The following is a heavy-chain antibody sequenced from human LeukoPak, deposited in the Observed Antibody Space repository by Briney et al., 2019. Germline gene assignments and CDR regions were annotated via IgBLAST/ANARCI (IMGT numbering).Heavy chain of an antibody. CDR2: ISGSGSYK. CDR1: GFTFSSYT. J-gene: IGHJ3*02. CDR3: AKVRVGDAFDI. D-gene: IGHD1-26*01. V-gene: IGHV3-21*01. Sequence: PGGSLRLSCAASGFTFSSYTMNWVRQAPGKGLEWVSSISGSGSYKFYADSVKGRFTVSRDNANNSLYLQMNSLRAEDTAVYYCAKVRVGDAFDIWGQGTMVTVSS.